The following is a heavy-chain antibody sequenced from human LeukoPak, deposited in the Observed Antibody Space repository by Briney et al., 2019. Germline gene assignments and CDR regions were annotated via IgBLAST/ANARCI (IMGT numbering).Heavy chain of an antibody. CDR3: AREITTAGMGNFDY. D-gene: IGHD6-13*01. CDR2: IYYSGSA. CDR1: GRSISSSGHY. V-gene: IGHV4-31*03. J-gene: IGHJ4*02. Sequence: PSQTLSLTCTVSGRSISSSGHYWSWIRQHPGKGLEWIGYIYYSGSAYYNPSLKSRVAISVDTSKNQFSLELSSVTAADTALYYCAREITTAGMGNFDYWGQGTLVTVSS.